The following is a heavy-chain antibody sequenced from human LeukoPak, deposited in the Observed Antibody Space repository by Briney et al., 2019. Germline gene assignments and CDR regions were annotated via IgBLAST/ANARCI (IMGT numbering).Heavy chain of an antibody. CDR3: AKVGTGNQYGSGDFDL. D-gene: IGHD3-10*01. CDR2: ISSSSTYT. CDR1: GFTFSSHS. V-gene: IGHV3-21*01. Sequence: GGSLRLSCAASGFTFSSHSMNWVRQAPGKGLEWVSAISSSSTYTKYADLVKGRFTISRDNAKTSVYLQMDSLRAEDTAVYYCAKVGTGNQYGSGDFDLWGQGILVTVSS. J-gene: IGHJ4*02.